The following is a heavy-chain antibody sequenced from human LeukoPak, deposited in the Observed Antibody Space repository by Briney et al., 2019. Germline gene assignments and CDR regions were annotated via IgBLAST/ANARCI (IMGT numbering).Heavy chain of an antibody. Sequence: ASVKVSCKASGYTFTSYGISWVRQAPGQGLEWMGWISAYNGNTNYAQKLQGRVTMTRDTSTSTVDMELSSLRSEDTAVYYCARGYDDGSGYSLDFWGQGTLVTVSS. CDR3: ARGYDDGSGYSLDF. V-gene: IGHV1-18*01. D-gene: IGHD3-22*01. CDR1: GYTFTSYG. CDR2: ISAYNGNT. J-gene: IGHJ4*02.